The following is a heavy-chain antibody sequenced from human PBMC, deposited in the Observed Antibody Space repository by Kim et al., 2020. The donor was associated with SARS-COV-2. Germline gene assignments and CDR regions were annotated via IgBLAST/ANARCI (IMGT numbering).Heavy chain of an antibody. D-gene: IGHD3-10*01. J-gene: IGHJ5*02. CDR1: GYTFTSYD. CDR3: ARVKSGRAGSYPNWFDP. V-gene: IGHV1-8*01. Sequence: ASVKVSCKASGYTFTSYDINWVRQATGQGLEWMGWMNPNSGNTGYAQKFQGRVTMTRNTSISTAYMELSSLRSEDTAVYYCARVKSGRAGSYPNWFDPWGQGTLVTVSS. CDR2: MNPNSGNT.